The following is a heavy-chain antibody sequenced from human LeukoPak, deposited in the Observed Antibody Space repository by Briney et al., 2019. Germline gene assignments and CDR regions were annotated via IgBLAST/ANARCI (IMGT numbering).Heavy chain of an antibody. D-gene: IGHD3-10*01. CDR3: ARDRTMVRGVIITRFFDY. Sequence: PGGSLRLSCAGSGFTFSSYDMHWVRQVTGKGLEWVSAICTVADTYYPDSVKGRFTISRENAKNSLYLQMNSLRVGDTAVYYCARDRTMVRGVIITRFFDYWGQGTLVTVSS. CDR2: ICTVADT. CDR1: GFTFSSYD. J-gene: IGHJ4*02. V-gene: IGHV3-13*01.